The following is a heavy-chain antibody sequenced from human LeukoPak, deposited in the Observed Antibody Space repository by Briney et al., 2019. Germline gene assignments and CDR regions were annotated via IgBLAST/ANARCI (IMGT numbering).Heavy chain of an antibody. J-gene: IGHJ5*02. Sequence: GGSLRLSCAASGFTFSSYWIHWVRQAPGKGLVWVSRINSDGSSTSYADSVKGRFTISRDNAKNTLYLQMNSLRAEDTAVYYCARADSYYYDSSGPNDWFDPWGQGTLVTVSS. CDR1: GFTFSSYW. CDR3: ARADSYYYDSSGPNDWFDP. CDR2: INSDGSST. V-gene: IGHV3-74*01. D-gene: IGHD3-22*01.